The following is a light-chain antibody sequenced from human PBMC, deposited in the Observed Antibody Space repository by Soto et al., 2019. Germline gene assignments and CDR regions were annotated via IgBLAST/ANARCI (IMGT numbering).Light chain of an antibody. CDR2: GAS. J-gene: IGKJ1*01. Sequence: EIVLTQSPDTLSLSPGERATLSCRASQSVNSNYLAWYQQKPGQGPRPLIYGASSRATGIQHRFSGSGSGTDFTLTISRLETEDFAVHYGQQYYTSPRTFGKGTEVEIK. CDR3: QQYYTSPRT. V-gene: IGKV3-20*01. CDR1: QSVNSNY.